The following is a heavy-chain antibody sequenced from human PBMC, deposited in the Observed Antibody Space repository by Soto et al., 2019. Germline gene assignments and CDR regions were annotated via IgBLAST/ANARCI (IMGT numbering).Heavy chain of an antibody. J-gene: IGHJ4*02. CDR3: ARNFDY. V-gene: IGHV1-46*03. CDR1: GYIFTRNY. CDR2: INPSGGST. Sequence: QVQLVQSGAEVKKPGASVTVSCKTSGYIFTRNYIHWVRQAPGQGLEWMGRINPSGGSTTYAQKFXGXXTMTRDTSTITVYMELSSLGSEDTDVYYCARNFDYWGQGTLVTVSS.